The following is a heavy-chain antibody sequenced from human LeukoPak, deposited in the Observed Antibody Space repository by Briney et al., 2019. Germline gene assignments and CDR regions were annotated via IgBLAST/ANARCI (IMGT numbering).Heavy chain of an antibody. CDR3: ARQIASAGTAGFDF. J-gene: IGHJ4*02. CDR1: GGSISSDY. D-gene: IGHD6-13*01. V-gene: IGHV4-4*07. Sequence: SETLSLTSTVSGGSISSDYWSWIRQPAGKGLEWIGRIYSTGSTNYNPSLKSRVTMSVDTSKNQFSLRLRSVTAADTAVYYCARQIASAGTAGFDFWGQGALVTVSS. CDR2: IYSTGST.